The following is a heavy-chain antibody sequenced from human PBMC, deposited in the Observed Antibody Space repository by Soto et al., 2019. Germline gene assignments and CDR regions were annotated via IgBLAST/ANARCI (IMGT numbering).Heavy chain of an antibody. Sequence: SETLSLTCTVSGGSISSGGYYWSWIRQHPGKGLEWNGYTYYSGSTYYNPSLKSRVTISVDTSKNQFSLKLSSVTAADTAVYYCARDGSGSYWEYYFDYWGQGTLVTVSS. CDR1: GGSISSGGYY. J-gene: IGHJ4*02. V-gene: IGHV4-31*03. CDR3: ARDGSGSYWEYYFDY. CDR2: TYYSGST. D-gene: IGHD3-10*01.